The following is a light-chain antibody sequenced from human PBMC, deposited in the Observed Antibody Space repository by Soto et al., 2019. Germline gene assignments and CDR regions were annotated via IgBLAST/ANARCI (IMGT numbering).Light chain of an antibody. J-gene: IGLJ1*01. CDR3: SSSTTSYSYV. CDR2: EFT. CDR1: SSDLGAYDY. V-gene: IGLV2-14*01. Sequence: QSALTQPASVSGSPGQSITISCTGTSSDLGAYDYVSWYQQPPGEAPTLLIYEFTNRPSGVSNRFSDSKSGNTASLTISGLQAEDEAEYFCSSSTTSYSYVFGTGPKVTV.